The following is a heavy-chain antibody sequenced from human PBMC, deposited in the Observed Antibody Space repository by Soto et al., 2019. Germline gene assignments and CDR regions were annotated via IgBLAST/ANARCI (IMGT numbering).Heavy chain of an antibody. CDR1: GGSISSSSYY. D-gene: IGHD2-2*02. CDR2: IYYSGST. Sequence: SSETLSLTCTVSGGSISSSSYYWGWIRQPPGKGLEWIGSIYYSGSTYYNPSLKSRVTISVDTSKNQFSLKLSSVTAADTAVYYCARHGYLYCSSTSCYNKWFDPWGQGTLVTVSS. V-gene: IGHV4-39*01. J-gene: IGHJ5*02. CDR3: ARHGYLYCSSTSCYNKWFDP.